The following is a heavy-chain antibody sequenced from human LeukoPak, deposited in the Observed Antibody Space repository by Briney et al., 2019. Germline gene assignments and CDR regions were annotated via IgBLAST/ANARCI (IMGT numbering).Heavy chain of an antibody. Sequence: GGSLRLSCAASGFTFSRYGMHWVRQAPGKGLEWVAVLWYDGSNKDYADSVKGRFTISRDNSKNTLYLQMNSLRDEDTAVYYCARDQGTSTTAPKRKGRFDPWGQGTLVTVSS. V-gene: IGHV3-33*01. J-gene: IGHJ5*02. D-gene: IGHD1-1*01. CDR3: ARDQGTSTTAPKRKGRFDP. CDR2: LWYDGSNK. CDR1: GFTFSRYG.